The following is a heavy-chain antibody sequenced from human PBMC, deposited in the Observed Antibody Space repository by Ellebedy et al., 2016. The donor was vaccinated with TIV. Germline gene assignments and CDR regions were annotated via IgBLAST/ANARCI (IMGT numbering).Heavy chain of an antibody. CDR2: IKQDGGEK. Sequence: GESLKISXAASGFSFNNYWMSWVRQTPGKGLEWVANIKQDGGEKDYVDSVKGRFTISRDNARNSLYLLMNSLRAEDTAVYYCSSDLAHWGQGTLVTVSS. CDR1: GFSFNNYW. J-gene: IGHJ4*02. V-gene: IGHV3-7*01. CDR3: SSDLAH.